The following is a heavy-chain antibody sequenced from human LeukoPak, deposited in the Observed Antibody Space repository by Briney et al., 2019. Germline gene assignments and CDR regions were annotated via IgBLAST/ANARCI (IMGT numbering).Heavy chain of an antibody. CDR1: GYTLTELS. V-gene: IGHV1-8*03. D-gene: IGHD1-26*01. CDR3: ARGSGSHGCDWFDP. CDR2: MNSNSGNT. Sequence: ASVKVSCKVSGYTLTELSMHWVRQAPGQGLEWMGWMNSNSGNTGYAQKFQGRVTFTRDTSISTAYMELYSLTSDDTAVYYCARGSGSHGCDWFDPWGQGTLVTVSS. J-gene: IGHJ5*02.